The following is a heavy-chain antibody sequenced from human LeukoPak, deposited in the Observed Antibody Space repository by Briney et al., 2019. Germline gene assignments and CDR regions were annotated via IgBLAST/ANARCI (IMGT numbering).Heavy chain of an antibody. D-gene: IGHD5-12*01. V-gene: IGHV1-69*06. CDR1: GGTFSSYA. J-gene: IGHJ4*02. Sequence: ASVKVSCKASGGTFSSYAISWVRQAPGQGLEWMGGIIPIFGTANYAQKFQGRVTITADKSTSTAYMELSSLRSEDTAVYYCARTRDKDIVATIWGQGTLVTVSS. CDR2: IIPIFGTA. CDR3: ARTRDKDIVATI.